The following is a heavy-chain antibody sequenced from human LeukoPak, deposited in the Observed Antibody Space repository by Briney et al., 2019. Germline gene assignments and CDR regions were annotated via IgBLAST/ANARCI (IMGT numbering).Heavy chain of an antibody. Sequence: PGGSLRLSCAASGFTFSSYATSWVRQAPGKGLEWVSAISGSGGSTYYADSVKGRFTISRDNSKNTLYLQMNSLRAEDTAVYYCAKGLDCSSTSCYTPPNGNYFDYWGQGTLVTVSS. CDR3: AKGLDCSSTSCYTPPNGNYFDY. J-gene: IGHJ4*02. D-gene: IGHD2-2*02. CDR1: GFTFSSYA. CDR2: ISGSGGST. V-gene: IGHV3-23*01.